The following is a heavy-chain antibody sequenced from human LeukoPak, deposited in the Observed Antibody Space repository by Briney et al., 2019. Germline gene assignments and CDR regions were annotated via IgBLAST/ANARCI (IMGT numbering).Heavy chain of an antibody. CDR1: GFPFSDHY. CDR3: ARTYYDILTGIRDFDH. Sequence: GGSLRLSCAGSGFPFSDHYMDWVRQAPGKGLEWVGRTRNKARSYTTDYAASVKGRFTISRDASKNSVYLQMNSLKTEDTAVYYCARTYYDILTGIRDFDHWGQGTLVTVSS. CDR2: TRNKARSYTT. J-gene: IGHJ4*02. D-gene: IGHD3-9*01. V-gene: IGHV3-72*01.